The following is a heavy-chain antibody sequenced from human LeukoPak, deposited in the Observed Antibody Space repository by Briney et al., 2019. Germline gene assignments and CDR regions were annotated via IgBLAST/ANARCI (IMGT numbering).Heavy chain of an antibody. CDR1: GGSISSYY. CDR3: ARMVRGRGYYYYYMDV. D-gene: IGHD3-10*01. Sequence: SETLSLTCTVSGGSISSYYWSWIRQPAGKGLEWIGSIYYSGNTYYNPSLKSRVTISVDTSKNEFSLKLSSVTAADTAVCSCARMVRGRGYYYYYMDVWGKGTTVTVSS. CDR2: IYYSGNT. J-gene: IGHJ6*03. V-gene: IGHV4-59*05.